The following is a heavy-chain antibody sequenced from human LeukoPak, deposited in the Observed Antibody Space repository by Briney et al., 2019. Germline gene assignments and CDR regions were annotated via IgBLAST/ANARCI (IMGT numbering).Heavy chain of an antibody. CDR1: EFTLRSYS. CDR3: ARDASGSSIGLIDL. D-gene: IGHD1-26*01. Sequence: PGGSLRLSCAASEFTLRSYSMHWVRKAPGKGLEWVSYISTSSTYIYYADSVKGRFSISRDNAQNSLYLHMDSLRAEDTAVYYCARDASGSSIGLIDLWGQGTLVTVSS. CDR2: ISTSSTYI. V-gene: IGHV3-21*01. J-gene: IGHJ4*02.